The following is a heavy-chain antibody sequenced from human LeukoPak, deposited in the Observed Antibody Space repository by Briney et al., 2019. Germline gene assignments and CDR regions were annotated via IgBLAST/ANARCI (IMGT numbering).Heavy chain of an antibody. D-gene: IGHD3-10*01. CDR3: ARGPDYYGSGSYYNDYYYMEV. CDR2: MYYSGST. J-gene: IGHJ6*03. CDR1: GASISDYY. Sequence: SETLSLTCTVSGASISDYYWSWIRQPLGKGLEWIGYMYYSGSTNYNPSLKSRVTISVDTSKNQISLIMRSVTAADTAVYYCARGPDYYGSGSYYNDYYYMEVWGKGTTITISS. V-gene: IGHV4-59*01.